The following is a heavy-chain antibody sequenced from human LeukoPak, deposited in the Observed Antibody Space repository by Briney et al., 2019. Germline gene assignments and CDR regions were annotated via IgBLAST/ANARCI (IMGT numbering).Heavy chain of an antibody. CDR2: IYSGGST. Sequence: GGSLRFSCAASGFTVSSNYMSWVRQAPGKGLEWVSVIYSGGSTYYADSVKGRFTISRDNSKNTLYLQMNSLRAEDTAVYYCAKETGTTAYYYGMDVWGQGTTVTVSS. D-gene: IGHD1-7*01. J-gene: IGHJ6*02. CDR1: GFTVSSNY. CDR3: AKETGTTAYYYGMDV. V-gene: IGHV3-66*01.